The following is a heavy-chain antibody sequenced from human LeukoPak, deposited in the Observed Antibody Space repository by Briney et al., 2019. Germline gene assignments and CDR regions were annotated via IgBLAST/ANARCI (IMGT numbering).Heavy chain of an antibody. CDR3: ARHGDYDYVWGIGY. Sequence: GGSLRPSCKLSGYSFTIYWIGWVRQMPGKGLEWMGMICSVNSDTSNSPSFQGQVTISANNTISTAYLQWRSLKTSDTAMYYCARHGDYDYVWGIGYWGQGTLVTVSS. CDR1: GYSFTIYW. V-gene: IGHV5-51*01. J-gene: IGHJ4*02. D-gene: IGHD3-16*01. CDR2: ICSVNSDT.